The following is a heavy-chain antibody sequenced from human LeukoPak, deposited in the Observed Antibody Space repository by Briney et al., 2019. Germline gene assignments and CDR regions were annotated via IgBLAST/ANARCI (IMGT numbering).Heavy chain of an antibody. CDR1: GFTFSSYD. V-gene: IGHV3-23*01. CDR2: ISYSGGST. J-gene: IGHJ4*02. CDR3: AKGSSGWYDIDY. D-gene: IGHD6-19*01. Sequence: GGSLRLSCAASGFTFSSYDMSWVRQAPGKGLEWVSAISYSGGSTYYADSVKGRFTISRDNSKNTLYLQMNSLRAEDTAVYYCAKGSSGWYDIDYWGQGTLVTVSS.